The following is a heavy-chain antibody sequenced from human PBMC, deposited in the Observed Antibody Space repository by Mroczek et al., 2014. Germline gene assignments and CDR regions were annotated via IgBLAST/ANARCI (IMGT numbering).Heavy chain of an antibody. J-gene: IGHJ4*02. V-gene: IGHV4-34*01. Sequence: QVQLQHGAAGLLKPSETLSLTCAVYGGSFSGYYWSWIRQPPGKGLEWIGEINHSGSTNYNPSLKSRVTISVDTSKNQFSLKLSSVTAADTAVYYCARGRAIAARPFDYWGQGTLVTVSS. D-gene: IGHD6-6*01. CDR2: INHSGST. CDR3: ARGRAIAARPFDY. CDR1: GGSFSGYY.